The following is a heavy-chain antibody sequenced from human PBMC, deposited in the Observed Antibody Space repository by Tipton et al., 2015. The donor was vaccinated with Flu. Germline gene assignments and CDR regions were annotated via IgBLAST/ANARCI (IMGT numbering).Heavy chain of an antibody. Sequence: TLSLTCAVYGGSFSGYYWSWIRQPPGKGLEWIGEINHSGSTNYNPSLKSRVTISVDTSKNQFSLRLSSVTAADTAVYYCAKLVYFDSSGYYRYYFDYWGQGTLVTVST. CDR1: GGSFSGYY. D-gene: IGHD3-22*01. J-gene: IGHJ4*02. CDR3: AKLVYFDSSGYYRYYFDY. V-gene: IGHV4-34*01. CDR2: INHSGST.